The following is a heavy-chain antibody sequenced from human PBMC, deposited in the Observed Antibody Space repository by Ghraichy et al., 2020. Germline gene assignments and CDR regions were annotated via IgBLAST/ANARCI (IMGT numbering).Heavy chain of an antibody. CDR2: IKQDGSEK. CDR1: GFTFSSYW. V-gene: IGHV3-7*01. Sequence: GGSLRLSCAASGFTFSSYWMSWVRQAPGKGLEWVANIKQDGSEKYYVDSVKGRFTISRDNAKNSLYLQMNSLRAEDTAVYYCARDKIAVAGIYYYYGMDVWGQGTTVTVSS. D-gene: IGHD6-19*01. CDR3: ARDKIAVAGIYYYYGMDV. J-gene: IGHJ6*02.